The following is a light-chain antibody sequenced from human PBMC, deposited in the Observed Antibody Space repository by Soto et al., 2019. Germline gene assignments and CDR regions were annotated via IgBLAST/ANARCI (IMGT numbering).Light chain of an antibody. J-gene: IGKJ1*01. CDR1: QSVLYSSNNQNY. CDR2: WAS. Sequence: DIVLTQSPDSLAVSLGERATINCKSSQSVLYSSNNQNYLAWYQQKPGQPPKLLIYWASTRESGVPDRFSGSGSGTHFTLTISSLQAEDVAVYYCQQYYGTPPTFGQGTKVEIK. V-gene: IGKV4-1*01. CDR3: QQYYGTPPT.